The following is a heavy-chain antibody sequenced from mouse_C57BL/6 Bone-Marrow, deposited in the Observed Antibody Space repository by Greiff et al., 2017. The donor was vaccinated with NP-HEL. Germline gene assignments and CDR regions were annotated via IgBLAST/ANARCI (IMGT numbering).Heavy chain of an antibody. V-gene: IGHV1-80*01. Sequence: VQLQQSGAELVKPGASVKISCTASGYAFSSYWMNWVKQRPGKGLEWIGQIYPGDGDTNYNGKFKGKATLTADKSSSTAYLQLSSLTSEDSAVYFYARWSIYGYWYFDVWGTGTTVTVSS. D-gene: IGHD1-3*01. J-gene: IGHJ1*03. CDR1: GYAFSSYW. CDR2: IYPGDGDT. CDR3: ARWSIYGYWYFDV.